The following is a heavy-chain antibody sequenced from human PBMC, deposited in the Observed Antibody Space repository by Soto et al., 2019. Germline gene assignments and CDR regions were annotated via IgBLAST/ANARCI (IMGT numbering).Heavy chain of an antibody. CDR3: ARPDSGGQWNY. D-gene: IGHD6-19*01. Sequence: QVQLQESGPGLVKASETLSLTCTVSGGSVSSDYWSWVRQPPGKGLEWIGYIHNGGRTNYNPSFKSGVTISVDTSRNPVSLDLNSVTAAHTAVYYCARPDSGGQWNYWGQGTLVTVSS. J-gene: IGHJ4*02. CDR1: GGSVSSDY. CDR2: IHNGGRT. V-gene: IGHV4-59*02.